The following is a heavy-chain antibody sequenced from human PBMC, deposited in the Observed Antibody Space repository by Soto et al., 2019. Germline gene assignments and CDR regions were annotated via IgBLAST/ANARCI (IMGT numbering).Heavy chain of an antibody. CDR2: IYYSGST. D-gene: IGHD3-9*01. CDR3: ARAEPYYDILTGPIPLYYYYGMDV. CDR1: GGSISSYY. J-gene: IGHJ6*02. V-gene: IGHV4-59*01. Sequence: SETLSLTCTVSGGSISSYYWSWIRQPPGKGLEWIGYIYYSGSTNYNPSLKSRVTISVDTSKNQFSLKLSSVTAADTAVYYCARAEPYYDILTGPIPLYYYYGMDVWGQVTTVTVS.